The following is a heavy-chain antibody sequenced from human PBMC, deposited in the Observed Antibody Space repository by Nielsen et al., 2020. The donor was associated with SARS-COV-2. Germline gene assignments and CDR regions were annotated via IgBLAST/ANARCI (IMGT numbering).Heavy chain of an antibody. CDR2: NNAGNGNT. J-gene: IGHJ6*02. Sequence: ASVKVSCKASGYTFTSYAMHWVRQAPGQRLEWMGWNNAGNGNTKYSQKFQGRVTITRDTSASTAYMELSSLRSEDTAVYYCASPLKDFWSGYSESGMDVWGQGTTVTVSS. V-gene: IGHV1-3*01. CDR3: ASPLKDFWSGYSESGMDV. CDR1: GYTFTSYA. D-gene: IGHD3-3*01.